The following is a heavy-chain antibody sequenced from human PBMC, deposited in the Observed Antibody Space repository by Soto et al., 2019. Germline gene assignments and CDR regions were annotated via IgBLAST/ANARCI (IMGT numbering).Heavy chain of an antibody. V-gene: IGHV3-7*05. CDR3: ARRIAVAGTYWFDP. CDR1: GFTFSSYW. J-gene: IGHJ5*02. D-gene: IGHD6-19*01. Sequence: EVQLVESGGGLVQPGGSLRLSCAASGFTFSSYWMSWVRQAPGKGLEWVANIKQDGSEKYYVDSVKGRFTISRDNAKNSLYLQMNSLRAKDTAVYYCARRIAVAGTYWFDPWGQGTLVTVSS. CDR2: IKQDGSEK.